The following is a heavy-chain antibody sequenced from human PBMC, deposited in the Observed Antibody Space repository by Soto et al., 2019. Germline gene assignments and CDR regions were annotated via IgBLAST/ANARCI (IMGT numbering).Heavy chain of an antibody. V-gene: IGHV4-4*09. J-gene: IGHJ4*02. CDR3: ARLGFCSGDRSRPDH. D-gene: IGHD2-15*01. CDR1: GDSITTHY. Sequence: SETLSLTCTVPGDSITTHYWSWIRQSPGKGLEWMGYVHGSGTTYYCPSVESRVTISLDTAKNQFSLELTSVTAADTAVYFCARLGFCSGDRSRPDHWGQGTLVTVSS. CDR2: VHGSGTT.